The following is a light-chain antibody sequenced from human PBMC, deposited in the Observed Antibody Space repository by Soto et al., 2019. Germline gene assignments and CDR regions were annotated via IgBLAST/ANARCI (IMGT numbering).Light chain of an antibody. V-gene: IGKV1-39*01. CDR3: QQSYRSPYT. J-gene: IGKJ2*01. CDR2: GAS. Sequence: DIQMTQSPSSLVASVGDRVTVTCRASQSINIYLNWYQQKPGKAPTLLIYGASSLQSGVPSRFSGGGSRTDFTLTISALQPEDFATYYCQQSYRSPYTFGQGTKLEI. CDR1: QSINIY.